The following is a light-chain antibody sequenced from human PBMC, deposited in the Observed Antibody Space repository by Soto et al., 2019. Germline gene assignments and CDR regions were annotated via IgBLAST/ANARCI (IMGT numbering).Light chain of an antibody. Sequence: EMVMTQSPATLSVSPGERATLSCRASQSVSSNLAWYHQKPGQAPRLLIYGASTRATGIPARFSGSGSGTEFTLTISSLQSEDFGLYYCHQYDDWPSWTFGQGTKVEIK. J-gene: IGKJ1*01. CDR1: QSVSSN. V-gene: IGKV3-15*01. CDR3: HQYDDWPSWT. CDR2: GAS.